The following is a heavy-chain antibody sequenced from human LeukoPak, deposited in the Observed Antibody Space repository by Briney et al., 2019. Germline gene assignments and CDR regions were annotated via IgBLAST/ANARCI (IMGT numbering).Heavy chain of an antibody. D-gene: IGHD6-13*01. CDR1: GFTFSSYG. CDR3: ARGDSISWYAY. Sequence: GGSLRLSCAASGFTFSSYGMHWVRQAPGKGLEWVAVIWYDGSNKYYADSVKGRFTISRDNSRNTLYLQMNSLRAEDTALYYCARGDSISWYAYWGRGILVTVSS. J-gene: IGHJ4*02. V-gene: IGHV3-33*01. CDR2: IWYDGSNK.